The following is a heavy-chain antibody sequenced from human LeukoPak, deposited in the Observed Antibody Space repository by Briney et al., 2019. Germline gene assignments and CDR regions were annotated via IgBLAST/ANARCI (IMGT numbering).Heavy chain of an antibody. Sequence: SSPPLCLTCTVSGGSISGGGYYWSWIRQHPGKGLAWIGYIYYSGSTYSHPSLQSRVTISVDTSKNQFSLKLSSVTAADTAVYYCARFGYGNFDYWGQGPLVTVSS. CDR3: ARFGYGNFDY. CDR1: GGSISGGGYY. V-gene: IGHV4-31*03. J-gene: IGHJ4*02. D-gene: IGHD5-12*01. CDR2: IYYSGST.